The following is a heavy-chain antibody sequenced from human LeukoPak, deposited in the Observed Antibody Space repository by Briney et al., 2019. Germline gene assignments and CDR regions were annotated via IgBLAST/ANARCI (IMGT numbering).Heavy chain of an antibody. J-gene: IGHJ4*02. CDR1: GFTFSNAW. CDR2: IRYDGSNK. Sequence: GGSLRLSCAASGFTFSNAWMSWVRQAPGKGLEWVAFIRYDGSNKYYADSVKGRFTISRDNSKNTLYLQMNSLRAEDTAVYYCAKDYSSGYYHDYWGQGTLVTVSS. CDR3: AKDYSSGYYHDY. D-gene: IGHD3-22*01. V-gene: IGHV3-30*02.